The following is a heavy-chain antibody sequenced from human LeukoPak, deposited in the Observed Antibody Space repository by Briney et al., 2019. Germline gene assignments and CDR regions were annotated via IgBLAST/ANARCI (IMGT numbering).Heavy chain of an antibody. V-gene: IGHV4-34*01. J-gene: IGHJ4*02. CDR1: GVSFAGYY. Sequence: SETLSLTCAVSGVSFAGYYWSWIRQPPGKGPEWIGEISHSGRTAYNPSLKSRVAISLDTSKNQFSLKLSFVSAADTAVYYCTRTSPGIPLDFWGQGTLVTVSS. D-gene: IGHD1-1*01. CDR3: TRTSPGIPLDF. CDR2: ISHSGRT.